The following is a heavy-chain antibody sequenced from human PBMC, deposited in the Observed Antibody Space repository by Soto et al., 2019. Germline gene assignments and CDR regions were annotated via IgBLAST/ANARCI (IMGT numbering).Heavy chain of an antibody. Sequence: HLQLQESGPGLVKPSETLSLTCTVSGDSIRNSGHYWGWIRQPPGKGLEWIASIYYSGSRYHNPSLKSRVTISVDTAKNQFSLKLSSVTAADTAIYYCARPAMVAPPDAFRIWGRGTMVNVSA. V-gene: IGHV4-39*01. J-gene: IGHJ3*02. D-gene: IGHD5-18*01. CDR3: ARPAMVAPPDAFRI. CDR2: IYYSGSR. CDR1: GDSIRNSGHY.